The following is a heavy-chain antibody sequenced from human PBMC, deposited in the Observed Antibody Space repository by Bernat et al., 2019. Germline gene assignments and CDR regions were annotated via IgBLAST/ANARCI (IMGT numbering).Heavy chain of an antibody. V-gene: IGHV3-33*01. J-gene: IGHJ6*02. D-gene: IGHD4-17*01. CDR1: KFTFSSYG. Sequence: QVQLVESGGGVVQTERSQRLSCEASKFTFSSYGMHRVRQAPGKGLEWVAVIWHDGSNENYADSVKGRFTISRDNSKNTLYLQMNNLRAEDTAVYYCARVSLYGAPASAMDVWGQGTTVTVSS. CDR3: ARVSLYGAPASAMDV. CDR2: IWHDGSNE.